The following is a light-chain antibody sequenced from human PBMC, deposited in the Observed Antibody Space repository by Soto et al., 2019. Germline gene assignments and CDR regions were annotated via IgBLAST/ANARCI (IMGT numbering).Light chain of an antibody. CDR2: EAS. CDR1: RSLVYSDGNSY. Sequence: DVVMTQSPLSLPVTLGQPASISCRASRSLVYSDGNSYLSWYHQRPGQSPRRLIYEASNRDSGVPDRFSGSGSGTDFTLEISRVGAEDVGIYYCMQGTHWPPYTFGQGTKLEIK. CDR3: MQGTHWPPYT. J-gene: IGKJ2*01. V-gene: IGKV2-30*01.